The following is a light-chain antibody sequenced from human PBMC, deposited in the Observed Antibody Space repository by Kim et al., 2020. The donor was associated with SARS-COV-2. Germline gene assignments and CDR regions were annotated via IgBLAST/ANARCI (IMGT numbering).Light chain of an antibody. V-gene: IGLV4-60*03. J-gene: IGLJ3*02. Sequence: QLALTQSSSASASLGSSVKLTCTLSNVHSSYIIAWHQQQPGKAPRYLMKLEGSGMYNKGSGVPDRFSGSSSGADRYLTISNLQSEDEADYYCETWDSYSRVFGGGTQLTVL. CDR2: LEGSGMY. CDR1: NVHSSYI. CDR3: ETWDSYSRV.